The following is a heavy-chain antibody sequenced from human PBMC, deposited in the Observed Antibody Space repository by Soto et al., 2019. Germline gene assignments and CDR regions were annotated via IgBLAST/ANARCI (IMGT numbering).Heavy chain of an antibody. CDR2: MHPNSGNT. V-gene: IGHV1-8*01. D-gene: IGHD4-17*01. Sequence: VPLVQSGAEVKKTGASVKVSCKASGYPFTTYDIHWVRQATGQGLEWMGWMHPNSGNTGYAQKFQGRITMTRKTSISTGYMELNSLTSEDTAKFCCARGIDYGDFDEFEIWGQGTRLTVSS. J-gene: IGHJ3*02. CDR1: GYPFTTYD. CDR3: ARGIDYGDFDEFEI.